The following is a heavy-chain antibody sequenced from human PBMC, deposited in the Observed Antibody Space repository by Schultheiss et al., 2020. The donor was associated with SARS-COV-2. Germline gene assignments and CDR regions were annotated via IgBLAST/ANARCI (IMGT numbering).Heavy chain of an antibody. CDR2: IYYSGST. V-gene: IGHV4-61*05. D-gene: IGHD4-11*01. CDR3: ARGGDDYSNYVGY. Sequence: SETLSLTCTVSGGSISSSSYYWGWIRQPPGKGLEWIGYIYYSGSTNYNPSLKSRVTMSVDTSKNQFSLKLSSVTAADTAVYYCARGGDDYSNYVGYWGQGTLVTVSS. J-gene: IGHJ4*02. CDR1: GGSISSSSYY.